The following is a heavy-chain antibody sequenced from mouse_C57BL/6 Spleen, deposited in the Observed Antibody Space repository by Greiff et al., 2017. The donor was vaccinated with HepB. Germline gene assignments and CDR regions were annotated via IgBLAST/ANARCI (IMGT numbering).Heavy chain of an antibody. CDR2: ISDGGSYT. J-gene: IGHJ1*03. V-gene: IGHV5-4*01. Sequence: EVQLVESGGGLVKPGGSLKLSCAASGFTFSSYAMSWVRQTPEKRLEWVATISDGGSYTYYPDNVKGRFTISRDNAKNNLYLQMSHLKSEDTAMYYCAREVYAYFDVWGTGTTVTVSS. CDR3: AREVYAYFDV. D-gene: IGHD1-1*01. CDR1: GFTFSSYA.